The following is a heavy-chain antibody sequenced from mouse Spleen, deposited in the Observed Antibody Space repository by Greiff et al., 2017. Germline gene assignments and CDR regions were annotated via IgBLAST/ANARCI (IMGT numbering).Heavy chain of an antibody. J-gene: IGHJ4*01. Sequence: VKLMESGPGLVAPSQSLSITCTVSGFSLTSYGVHWVRQPPGKGLEWLGVIWAGGSTNYNSALMSRLSISKDNSKSQVFLKMNSLQTDDTAMYYCARDPFITTVVAHYAMDYWGQGTSVTVSS. CDR2: IWAGGST. CDR1: GFSLTSYG. D-gene: IGHD1-1*01. V-gene: IGHV2-9*02. CDR3: ARDPFITTVVAHYAMDY.